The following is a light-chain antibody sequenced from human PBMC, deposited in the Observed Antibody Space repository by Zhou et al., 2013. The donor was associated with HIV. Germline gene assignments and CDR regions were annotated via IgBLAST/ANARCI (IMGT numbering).Light chain of an antibody. CDR1: QSVSST. CDR2: GAS. J-gene: IGKJ1*01. CDR3: QQYASSPRT. V-gene: IGKV3D-15*02. Sequence: EIVMMQSPATLSVSPGERVTLSCRASQSVSSTLAWYQQKPGQAPRLLIYGASTRATGIPARFSGSGSGTEFTLTISRLEPEDFAVYSCQQYASSPRTFGQGTKVEIK.